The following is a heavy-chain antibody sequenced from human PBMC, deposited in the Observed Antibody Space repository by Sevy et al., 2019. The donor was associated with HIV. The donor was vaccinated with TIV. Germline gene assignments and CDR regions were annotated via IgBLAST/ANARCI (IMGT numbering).Heavy chain of an antibody. V-gene: IGHV1-18*01. CDR3: ARTLSPSGYYDFWSGYLYFDY. D-gene: IGHD3-3*01. CDR2: ISAYNGNT. CDR1: GYTFTSYG. J-gene: IGHJ4*02. Sequence: ASVKVSCKASGYTFTSYGISWVRQAPGQGLEWMGWISAYNGNTNYAQKLQGRVTMTTDTSTSTAYMELRGLRSDDTAVYYCARTLSPSGYYDFWSGYLYFDYWGQGTLVTVSS.